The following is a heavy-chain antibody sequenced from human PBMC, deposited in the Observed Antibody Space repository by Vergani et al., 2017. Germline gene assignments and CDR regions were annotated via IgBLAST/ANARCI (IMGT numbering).Heavy chain of an antibody. D-gene: IGHD2-15*01. Sequence: QVQLVESGGGLVKPGGSLRLSCAASGFTFSSYGMHWVRQAPGKGLEWVAVISYDGSNKYYADSVKGRFTISRDNSKNTLYLQMNSLRAEDTAVYYCAKDDGSNWFDPWGQGTLVTVSS. CDR1: GFTFSSYG. V-gene: IGHV3-30*18. CDR2: ISYDGSNK. CDR3: AKDDGSNWFDP. J-gene: IGHJ5*02.